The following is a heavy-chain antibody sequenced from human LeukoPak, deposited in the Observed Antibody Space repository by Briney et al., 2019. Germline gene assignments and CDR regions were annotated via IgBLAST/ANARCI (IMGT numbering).Heavy chain of an antibody. V-gene: IGHV1-2*02. D-gene: IGHD3-10*01. CDR2: INPNSGGT. Sequence: GASVKVSCKASGYTFTGYYMHWVRQAPGQGLEWMGWINPNSGGTNYAQKFQGRVTMTRDTSISTAYMELSRLRSDDTAVYYCARDRYGSGSQAFDPWGQGTLVTVSS. J-gene: IGHJ5*02. CDR1: GYTFTGYY. CDR3: ARDRYGSGSQAFDP.